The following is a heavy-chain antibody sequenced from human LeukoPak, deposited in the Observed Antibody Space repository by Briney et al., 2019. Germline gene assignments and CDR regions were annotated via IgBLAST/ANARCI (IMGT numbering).Heavy chain of an antibody. V-gene: IGHV1-8*01. CDR2: MNPNSGNT. CDR1: GYTFTSYD. CDR3: ARERDNVGQTLVSPFDY. Sequence: ASVKVSCKASGYTFTSYDINWVRQATGQGLEWMGWMNPNSGNTGYAQKFQGRVTMTRNTSISTAYMELSSLRSEDTAVYYCARERDNVGQTLVSPFDYWGQGTLVTVSS. D-gene: IGHD2-8*02. J-gene: IGHJ4*02.